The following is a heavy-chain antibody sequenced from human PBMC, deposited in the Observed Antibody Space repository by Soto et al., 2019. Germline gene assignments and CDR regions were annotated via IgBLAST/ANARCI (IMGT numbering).Heavy chain of an antibody. Sequence: GGSLRLSCAASGFTFSSYGMHWVRQAPGKGLEWVAVIWYDGSNKYYADSVKGRFTISRDNSKNTLYLQMNSLRAEDTAVYYWARDALDDDYFAYWVRETLVTVSS. V-gene: IGHV3-33*01. CDR3: ARDALDDDYFAY. J-gene: IGHJ4*02. CDR2: IWYDGSNK. CDR1: GFTFSSYG.